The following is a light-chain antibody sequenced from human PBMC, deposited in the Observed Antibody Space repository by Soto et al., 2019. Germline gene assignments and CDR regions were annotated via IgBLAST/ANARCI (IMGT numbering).Light chain of an antibody. Sequence: DIQMTQSPSSLSASVGDRVIITCQASQDISNYLNWYQQKPGKAPKLLIYDASNLQTGVPSRFSGSGSGTDFTFTISSLQPEDFATYSCQQYGDLPFTFGPGNKVDIK. J-gene: IGKJ3*01. CDR1: QDISNY. CDR2: DAS. CDR3: QQYGDLPFT. V-gene: IGKV1-33*01.